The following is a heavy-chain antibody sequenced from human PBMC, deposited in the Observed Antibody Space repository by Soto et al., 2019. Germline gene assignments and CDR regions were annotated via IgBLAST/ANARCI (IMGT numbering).Heavy chain of an antibody. CDR2: IYYSGST. Sequence: KPSETLSLTCTVSGGSISSYYWSWIRQPPGKGLEWIGYIYYSGSTNYNPSLKSRVTISVDTSKNQFSLKLSSVTAADTAVYYCARVVLERLFNWFDPWGQGTLVTVS. D-gene: IGHD1-1*01. V-gene: IGHV4-59*01. CDR3: ARVVLERLFNWFDP. CDR1: GGSISSYY. J-gene: IGHJ5*02.